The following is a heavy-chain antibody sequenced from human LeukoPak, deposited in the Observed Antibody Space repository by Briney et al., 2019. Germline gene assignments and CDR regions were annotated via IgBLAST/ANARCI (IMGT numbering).Heavy chain of an antibody. CDR2: TSAAGGT. V-gene: IGHV3-53*01. CDR3: ATRALPGYYYGMDV. CDR1: GFTVSRNY. D-gene: IGHD2-15*01. Sequence: GGSLRLSCAASGFTVSRNYMSWVRQAPGRGLEWVSITSAAGGTYYVDSVKGRFTVSRDNSKNTLYFQMNSLRVEDTGVYYCATRALPGYYYGMDVWGQGTTVTVSS. J-gene: IGHJ6*02.